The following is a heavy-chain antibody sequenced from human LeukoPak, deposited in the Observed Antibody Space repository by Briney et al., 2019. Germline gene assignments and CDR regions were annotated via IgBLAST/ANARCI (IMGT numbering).Heavy chain of an antibody. CDR3: ASSTAAAGTDY. Sequence: GGSLRLSCAASGFTFSSYAMSWVRQAPGKGLEWVSSISSSSSYIYYADSVKGRFTISRDNAKNSLYLQMNSLRAEDTAVYYCASSTAAAGTDYWGQGTLVTVSS. D-gene: IGHD6-13*01. J-gene: IGHJ4*02. V-gene: IGHV3-21*01. CDR1: GFTFSSYA. CDR2: ISSSSSYI.